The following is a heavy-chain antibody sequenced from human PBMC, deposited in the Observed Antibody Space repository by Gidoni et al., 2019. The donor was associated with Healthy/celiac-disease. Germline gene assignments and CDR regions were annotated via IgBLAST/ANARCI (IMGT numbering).Heavy chain of an antibody. D-gene: IGHD3-10*01. CDR2: IFSNDEK. Sequence: QVTLKESGPVLVKRTETLQLTCTVSGFSLSHARMGVRWLRQPPGNALEWLAHIFSNDEKSYSTSLKSRLTISKDTSKSQVVLTMTNMDPVDTATYYCARIRLSLLWFGEFDPLVDYWGQGTLVTVSS. J-gene: IGHJ4*02. CDR1: GFSLSHARMG. CDR3: ARIRLSLLWFGEFDPLVDY. V-gene: IGHV2-26*01.